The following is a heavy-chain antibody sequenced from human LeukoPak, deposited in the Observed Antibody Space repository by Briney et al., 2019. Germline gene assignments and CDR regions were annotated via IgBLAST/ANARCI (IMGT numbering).Heavy chain of an antibody. J-gene: IGHJ4*02. V-gene: IGHV2-5*02. D-gene: IGHD6-25*01. CDR2: IYWDDDK. CDR1: GFSLSTSGVG. CDR3: AHRGRLPGTFDY. Sequence: SGPTLVKPTQTLTLTRTFSGFSLSTSGVGVGWIRRPPGKALEWLALIYWDDDKRYSPSLKSRLTITKDTSKNQVVLTMTNMDPVDTATYYCAHRGRLPGTFDYWGQGTLVTVSS.